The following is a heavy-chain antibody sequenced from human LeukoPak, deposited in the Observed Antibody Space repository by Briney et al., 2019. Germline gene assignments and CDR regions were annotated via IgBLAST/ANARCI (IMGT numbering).Heavy chain of an antibody. CDR2: IYYSGST. V-gene: IGHV4-31*03. CDR1: GGSISSGGYY. Sequence: LSETLSLTCTVSGGSISSGGYYWSWIRQHPGKGLEWIGYIYYSGSTYYNPSLKSRVTISVDTSKNQFSLKLSSVTAADTAVYYCARLARYFAFDYWGQGTLVTVSS. D-gene: IGHD3-9*01. J-gene: IGHJ4*02. CDR3: ARLARYFAFDY.